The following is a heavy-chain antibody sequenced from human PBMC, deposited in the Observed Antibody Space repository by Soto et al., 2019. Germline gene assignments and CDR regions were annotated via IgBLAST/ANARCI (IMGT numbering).Heavy chain of an antibody. Sequence: QVQLVQSGAEVRKPGSSVKVSCKASGGTFSRHAISWVRQAPGQGLEWMGGIIPIFGTANYAQKFQGRVTITADESTSTAYMELSSLRSEDTAVYYCASGYCSSTSCADPINWFDPWGQGTLVTVSS. CDR2: IIPIFGTA. CDR3: ASGYCSSTSCADPINWFDP. V-gene: IGHV1-69*01. D-gene: IGHD2-2*03. J-gene: IGHJ5*02. CDR1: GGTFSRHA.